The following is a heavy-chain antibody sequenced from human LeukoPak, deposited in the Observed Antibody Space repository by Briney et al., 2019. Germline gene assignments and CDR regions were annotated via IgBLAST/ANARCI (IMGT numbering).Heavy chain of an antibody. CDR3: ANGPHSSSWDDAFDI. CDR2: ISYDGSNK. Sequence: GGSLRLSCAASGFTFSSYGMHWVRQAPGKGLEWVAVISYDGSNKYYADSVKGRFTISRDNSKNTLYLQMNSLRAEDTAVYYCANGPHSSSWDDAFDIWGQGTMLTVSS. CDR1: GFTFSSYG. J-gene: IGHJ3*02. V-gene: IGHV3-30*18. D-gene: IGHD6-13*01.